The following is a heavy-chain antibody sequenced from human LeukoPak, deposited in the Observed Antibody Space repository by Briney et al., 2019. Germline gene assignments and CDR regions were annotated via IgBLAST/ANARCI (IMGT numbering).Heavy chain of an antibody. Sequence: SPSETLSLTCAVYGGSFSGYYWSWIRQPPGKGLEWIGEINHSGSTNYNPSLKSRVTISVDTSKNQFSLKLSSVTAADTAVYYCARRSWYFDLWGRGTLVTVSS. CDR2: INHSGST. CDR1: GGSFSGYY. V-gene: IGHV4-34*01. CDR3: ARRSWYFDL. J-gene: IGHJ2*01.